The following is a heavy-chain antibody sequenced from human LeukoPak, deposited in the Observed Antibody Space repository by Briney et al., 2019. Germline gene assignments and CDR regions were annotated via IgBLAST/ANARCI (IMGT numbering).Heavy chain of an antibody. CDR2: IRYDGTNK. CDR1: GFTFSSYG. CDR3: AKSGRGRPVLAGVDY. D-gene: IGHD3-3*01. Sequence: GGSLRLSCAASGFTFSSYGMHWVRQAPGKGLEWVAFIRYDGTNKYYADSVKGRFTISRDNSKNTLYLQMNGLRGEDTAVYYCAKSGRGRPVLAGVDYWGQGTLVTVSS. V-gene: IGHV3-30*02. J-gene: IGHJ4*02.